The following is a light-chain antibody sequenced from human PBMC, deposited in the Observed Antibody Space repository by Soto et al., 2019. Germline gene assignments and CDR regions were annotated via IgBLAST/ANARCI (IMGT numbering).Light chain of an antibody. CDR3: SSSAGSTNV. J-gene: IGLJ1*01. CDR1: SSDVGGYNY. Sequence: QSAQTHPPSASWSPGQSVAISCTGTSSDVGGYNYVSWYQQHPGKAPKLMIYEVNKRPSGVPDRFSGSKSGNTASLTVSGLQAEDEADYYCSSSAGSTNVFGTGTKVTLL. V-gene: IGLV2-8*01. CDR2: EVN.